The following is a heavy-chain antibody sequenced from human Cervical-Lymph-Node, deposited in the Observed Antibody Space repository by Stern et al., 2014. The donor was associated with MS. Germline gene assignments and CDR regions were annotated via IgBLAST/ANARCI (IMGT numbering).Heavy chain of an antibody. CDR1: GYDFRRFA. J-gene: IGHJ5*02. Sequence: QVQLVQSGSEWKKPGASVKVSCKASGYDFRRFAMNWVRQAPGQGLEWMGWITSATEDPLYAQGFEGRFVFSLDTSVRTAYLQIVSLRTEDTAIYYCTSRGAGEFGVSPTGSWGQGTLVTVSS. CDR3: TSRGAGEFGVSPTGS. CDR2: ITSATEDP. V-gene: IGHV7-4-1*01. D-gene: IGHD2-21*01.